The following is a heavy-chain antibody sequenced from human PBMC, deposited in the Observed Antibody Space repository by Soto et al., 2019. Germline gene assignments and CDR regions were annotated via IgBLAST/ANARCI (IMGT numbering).Heavy chain of an antibody. J-gene: IGHJ4*02. V-gene: IGHV4-31*02. CDR1: GGSITTGGYY. CDR3: ARTKCSGGSCNSWSLDY. CDR2: RYYSEST. D-gene: IGHD2-15*01. Sequence: SETLSLTCTVSGGSITTGGYYWSWIRQLPGKGLEWIGHRYYSESTYYNPSLKSRVSISLDTSKNQFSLKLSFVTAADTAMYYCARTKCSGGSCNSWSLDYWGQGTPVTVSS.